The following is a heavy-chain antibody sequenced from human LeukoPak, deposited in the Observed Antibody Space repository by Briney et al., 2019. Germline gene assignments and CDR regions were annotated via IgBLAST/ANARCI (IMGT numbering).Heavy chain of an antibody. Sequence: ASVKVSCKASGYTFTGYYMHWVRQAPGQGLEWMGWINPNSGGTNYAQKFQGRVTMTRDTSISTAYMELSSLRSEDTAVYYCARARYDYVWGSYLYYYYYMDVWGKGTTVTVSS. CDR3: ARARYDYVWGSYLYYYYYMDV. D-gene: IGHD3-16*02. CDR1: GYTFTGYY. V-gene: IGHV1-2*02. CDR2: INPNSGGT. J-gene: IGHJ6*03.